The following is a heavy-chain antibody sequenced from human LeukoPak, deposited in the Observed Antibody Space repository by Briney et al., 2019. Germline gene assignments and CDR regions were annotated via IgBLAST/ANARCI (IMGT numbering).Heavy chain of an antibody. D-gene: IGHD3-22*01. CDR3: ARDLAGGYDSGGYCGY. CDR1: GFTFSSYE. Sequence: PGGSLRLSCAASGFTFSSYEMNWVRQAPGKGLEWVAVISYDGSNKYYADSVKGRFTISRDNSKNTLYLQMNSLRAEDTAVYYCARDLAGGYDSGGYCGYWGQGTLVTVSS. CDR2: ISYDGSNK. V-gene: IGHV3-30*04. J-gene: IGHJ4*02.